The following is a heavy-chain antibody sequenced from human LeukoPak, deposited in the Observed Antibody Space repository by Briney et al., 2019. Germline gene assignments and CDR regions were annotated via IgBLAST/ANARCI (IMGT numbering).Heavy chain of an antibody. V-gene: IGHV1-2*02. CDR3: ARDPGYYDSSGYYLSGYYYMDV. J-gene: IGHJ6*03. D-gene: IGHD3-22*01. Sequence: ASVKVSCKASGYTFTGYYMHWVRQAPGQGLEWMGWINPNSGGTNYAQKFQGRVTMTRDTSISTAYMELSRLRSDDTAVYYCARDPGYYDSSGYYLSGYYYMDVWGKGTTVTVSS. CDR2: INPNSGGT. CDR1: GYTFTGYY.